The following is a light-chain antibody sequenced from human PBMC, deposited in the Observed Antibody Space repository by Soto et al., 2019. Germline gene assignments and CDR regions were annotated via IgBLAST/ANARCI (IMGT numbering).Light chain of an antibody. CDR1: QSVGSNY. CDR3: QHYGTSSYT. Sequence: IVLTQSPGTLSLSPGERATLSCRASQSVGSNYLAWYQQKPGQAPRLLIYGASSRATGISDRFSGSGSGTDFTLTIRRLEAEDFAVYYCQHYGTSSYTFGQVTTLEIK. V-gene: IGKV3-20*01. J-gene: IGKJ2*01. CDR2: GAS.